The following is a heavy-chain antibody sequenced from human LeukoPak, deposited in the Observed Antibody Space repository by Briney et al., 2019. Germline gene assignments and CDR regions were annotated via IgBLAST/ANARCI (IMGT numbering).Heavy chain of an antibody. Sequence: KPSETLSLTCTVSGGSISSYYWSWIRQPPGKGLEWIGYIYYSGTTNYNPSLKSRVTISVDTSKNQFSLKLSSVTAADTAVYYCARLIVVADYYYYGMDVWGQGTTVTVSS. D-gene: IGHD3-22*01. CDR1: GGSISSYY. J-gene: IGHJ6*02. CDR3: ARLIVVADYYYYGMDV. V-gene: IGHV4-59*01. CDR2: IYYSGTT.